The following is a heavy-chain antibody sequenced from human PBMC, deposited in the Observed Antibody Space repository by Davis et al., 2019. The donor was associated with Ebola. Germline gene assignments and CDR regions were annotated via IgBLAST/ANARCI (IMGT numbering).Heavy chain of an antibody. CDR2: IRHDGGNK. CDR1: GFMFNSYA. V-gene: IGHV3-30*02. Sequence: GESLKISCAASGFMFNSYAMYWVRQAPGKGLEWVTYIRHDGGNKYYAESVKGRFTISRDNSKNTLYLQMNSLRAEDTAVYYCAKSDSSGYYPFDYWGQGILVTVSS. D-gene: IGHD3-22*01. CDR3: AKSDSSGYYPFDY. J-gene: IGHJ4*02.